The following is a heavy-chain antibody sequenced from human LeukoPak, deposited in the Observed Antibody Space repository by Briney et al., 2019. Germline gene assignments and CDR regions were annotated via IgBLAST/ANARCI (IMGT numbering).Heavy chain of an antibody. Sequence: GGSLRLSCAASGFTFSSYGMHWVRQAPGKGLEWVAVISYDGSNKYYADSVKGRFTISRDNSKNTLYLQMNSLRAEDTAVYYCAKEWCGSSSWYRRCYFDYWGQGTLVTVSS. CDR3: AKEWCGSSSWYRRCYFDY. D-gene: IGHD6-13*01. CDR2: ISYDGSNK. J-gene: IGHJ4*02. CDR1: GFTFSSYG. V-gene: IGHV3-30*18.